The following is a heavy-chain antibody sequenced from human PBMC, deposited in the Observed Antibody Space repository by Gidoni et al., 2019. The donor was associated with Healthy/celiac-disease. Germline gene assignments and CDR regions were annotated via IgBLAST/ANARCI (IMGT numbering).Heavy chain of an antibody. J-gene: IGHJ6*02. CDR3: TRRGPFIAAAGNYYYYGMDV. Sequence: EVQLVESGGGLVQPGGSLKLSCAASGFTFSGSAMHWVRQASGKGLEWVGRIRSKANSYATAYAASVKGRFTISRDDSKNTAYLQMNSLKTEDTAVYYCTRRGPFIAAAGNYYYYGMDVWGQGTTVTVSS. D-gene: IGHD6-13*01. CDR2: IRSKANSYAT. CDR1: GFTFSGSA. V-gene: IGHV3-73*02.